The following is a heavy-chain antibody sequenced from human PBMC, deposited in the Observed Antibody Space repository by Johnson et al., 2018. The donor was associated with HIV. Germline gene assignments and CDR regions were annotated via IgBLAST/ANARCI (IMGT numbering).Heavy chain of an antibody. V-gene: IGHV3-11*04. Sequence: QVQLVESGGGLVKPGGSLRLSCAASRFTFSDYYMSWIRQTPGKGLEWVSYITSSGATKYYADSVKGRFTISRDNTENLVYLQMNILSAEDTAVYYCARAPEVRGVDAFDIWGQGTVVTVSS. CDR1: RFTFSDYY. J-gene: IGHJ3*02. D-gene: IGHD3-10*01. CDR2: ITSSGATK. CDR3: ARAPEVRGVDAFDI.